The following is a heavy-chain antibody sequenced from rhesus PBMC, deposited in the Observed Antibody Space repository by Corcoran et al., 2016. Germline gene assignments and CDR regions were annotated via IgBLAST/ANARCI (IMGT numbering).Heavy chain of an antibody. CDR1: GGSISDDYY. V-gene: IGHV4-106*01. D-gene: IGHD3-3*01. J-gene: IGHJ4*01. Sequence: QVQLQESGPGLVKPSETLSLTCAVSGGSISDDYYWSWIRQPPGKGLEWIGYIYGRGGGTNYNPSRKNRVTISIDTAKNQFSLKLSSVTAADTAVYYCARRDFWTGSDYWGQGVLVTVSS. CDR3: ARRDFWTGSDY. CDR2: IYGRGGGT.